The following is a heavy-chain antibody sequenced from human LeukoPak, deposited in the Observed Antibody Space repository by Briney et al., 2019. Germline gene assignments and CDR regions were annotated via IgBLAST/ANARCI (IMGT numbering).Heavy chain of an antibody. D-gene: IGHD2-21*02. CDR3: VRHSYCGGDCYWFDY. CDR1: GYTFTSYY. J-gene: IGHJ4*02. Sequence: ASVKVSCKASGYTFTSYYMHWVRQAHGQGLEWMGIINPSDGSTSYAQKFQSRVTTTRDTSTNQFSLQLRSVTAAHTAVHYCVRHSYCGGDCYWFDYWGQATLVTVSS. CDR2: INPSDGST. V-gene: IGHV1-46*01.